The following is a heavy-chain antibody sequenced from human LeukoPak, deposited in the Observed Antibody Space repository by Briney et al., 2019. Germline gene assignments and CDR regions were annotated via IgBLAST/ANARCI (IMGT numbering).Heavy chain of an antibody. CDR2: VNPNGGAT. V-gene: IGHV1-2*02. Sequence: ASVKVSCKASGYTFTDYCVHWVRQAPGQGPEWMGWVNPNGGATMYAQKFQDRVTMTRDTSISTAYLELSGLRSDDTAMYYCVTYTNAIEYFLYWGLGTLVTVSS. J-gene: IGHJ4*02. D-gene: IGHD2-2*02. CDR1: GYTFTDYC. CDR3: VTYTNAIEYFLY.